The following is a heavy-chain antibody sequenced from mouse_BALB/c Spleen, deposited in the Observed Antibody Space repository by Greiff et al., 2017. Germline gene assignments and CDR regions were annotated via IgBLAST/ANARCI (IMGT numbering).Heavy chain of an antibody. J-gene: IGHJ4*01. CDR2: ISSGSSTI. D-gene: IGHD2-4*01. V-gene: IGHV5-17*02. CDR1: GFTFSSFG. Sequence: EVKLMESGGGLVQPGGSRKLSCAASGFTFSSFGMHWVRQAPEKGLEWVAYISSGSSTIYYADTVKGRFTISRDNPKNTLFLQMTSLRSEDTAMYYCARWITPYAMDYWGQGTSVTVSS. CDR3: ARWITPYAMDY.